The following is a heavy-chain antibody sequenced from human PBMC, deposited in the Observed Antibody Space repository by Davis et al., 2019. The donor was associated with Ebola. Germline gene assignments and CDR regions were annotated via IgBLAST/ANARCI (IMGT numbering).Heavy chain of an antibody. CDR1: GYTFTSYG. CDR2: INPILGVA. Sequence: SVKVSCKASGYTFTSYGISWVRQAPGQGLEWMGRINPILGVADYAQRFQGRVTITADKSTVTADLKLSSLRSEDTAVYYCSEQGFSGYNYFDSWGQGTLVTVSS. V-gene: IGHV1-69*04. D-gene: IGHD5-12*01. CDR3: SEQGFSGYNYFDS. J-gene: IGHJ4*02.